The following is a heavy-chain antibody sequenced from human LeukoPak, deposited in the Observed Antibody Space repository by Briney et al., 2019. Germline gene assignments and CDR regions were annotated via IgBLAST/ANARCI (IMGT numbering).Heavy chain of an antibody. CDR1: GVSISSYY. Sequence: ASETLSLTCTVSGVSISSYYWSWVRQPPGKGLEWVGYIYYSGSTNYNPSLKSRVTISVDTSKNQFSLKLSSVTAADTAVYYCARDATGYYFDYWGQGTLVTVSS. D-gene: IGHD3-9*01. J-gene: IGHJ4*02. CDR2: IYYSGST. CDR3: ARDATGYYFDY. V-gene: IGHV4-59*01.